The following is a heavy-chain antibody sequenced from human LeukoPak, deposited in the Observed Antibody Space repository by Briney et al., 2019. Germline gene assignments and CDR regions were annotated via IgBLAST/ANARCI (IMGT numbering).Heavy chain of an antibody. CDR1: GFTVSSNY. CDR3: ARDWQTRSGWSNY. CDR2: IYSGGSA. V-gene: IGHV3-53*01. Sequence: GGSLRLSCAASGFTVSSNYMSWVRQASGKGLEWVSVIYSGGSAYYADSVKGRFTISRDNAKNSLYLQMNSLRAEDTAVYFCARDWQTRSGWSNYWGQGTLVTVSS. J-gene: IGHJ4*02. D-gene: IGHD6-19*01.